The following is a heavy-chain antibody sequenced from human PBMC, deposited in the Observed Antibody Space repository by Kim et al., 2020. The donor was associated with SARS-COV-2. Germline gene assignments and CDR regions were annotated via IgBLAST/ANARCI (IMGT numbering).Heavy chain of an antibody. V-gene: IGHV3-23*01. CDR1: GFTFSSSA. Sequence: GGSLRLSCAASGFTFSSSAMSWVRQAPGKGLEWVSSISSGASNRYYADSVKGRFTISRDNSNNRLDLQMNSLRAEDTAEYYCARGGVSRYFADWGQGTLVTVSS. J-gene: IGHJ4*02. CDR2: ISSGASNR. D-gene: IGHD3-16*01. CDR3: ARGGVSRYFAD.